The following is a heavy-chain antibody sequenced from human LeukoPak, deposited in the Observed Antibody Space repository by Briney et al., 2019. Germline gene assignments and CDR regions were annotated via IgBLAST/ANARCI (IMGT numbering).Heavy chain of an antibody. CDR3: ARDGQAYSSSWEPYYYYYMDV. D-gene: IGHD6-13*01. J-gene: IGHJ6*03. CDR1: GYTFPNYY. Sequence: ASVKVSCKASGYTFPNYYMHWVRQAPGQGLEWMGGIIPIFGTANYAQKFQGRVTITTDESTSTAYMELSSLRSEDTAVYYCARDGQAYSSSWEPYYYYYMDVWGQGTMVTVSS. V-gene: IGHV1-69*05. CDR2: IIPIFGTA.